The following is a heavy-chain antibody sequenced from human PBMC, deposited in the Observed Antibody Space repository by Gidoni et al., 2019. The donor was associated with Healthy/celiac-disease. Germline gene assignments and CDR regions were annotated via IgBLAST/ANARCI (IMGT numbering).Heavy chain of an antibody. CDR1: GFTFRSYA. CDR2: ISGSGGST. D-gene: IGHD2-8*02. Sequence: EVQLLESGGGLVPPGGSLRLPCAASGFTFRSYAMSWVRQAPGKGLEWVAAISGSGGSTYYADSVKGRFTISRDNSKNTLYLQMNSLRAEDTAVYYCAADRGHWSPLYFDYWGQGTLVTVSS. J-gene: IGHJ4*02. V-gene: IGHV3-23*01. CDR3: AADRGHWSPLYFDY.